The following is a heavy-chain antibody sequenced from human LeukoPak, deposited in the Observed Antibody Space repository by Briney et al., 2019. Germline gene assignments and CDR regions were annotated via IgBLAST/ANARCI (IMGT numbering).Heavy chain of an antibody. V-gene: IGHV1-2*02. J-gene: IGHJ5*02. Sequence: GASVKVSCKASGYTFTGYYMHWVRQAPGQGLEWMGGINPNSGGTNYAQKFQGRVTMTRDTSISTAYMELSMLRSDDTAMYYCARGYCSGGSCYSGENWFDPWGQGTLGTVSP. CDR3: ARGYCSGGSCYSGENWFDP. CDR1: GYTFTGYY. CDR2: INPNSGGT. D-gene: IGHD2-15*01.